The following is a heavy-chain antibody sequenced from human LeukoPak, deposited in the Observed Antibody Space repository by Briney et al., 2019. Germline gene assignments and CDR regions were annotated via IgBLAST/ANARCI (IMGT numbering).Heavy chain of an antibody. Sequence: GASVKVSRKASGYTFTGYYMHWVRQAPGQGLEWMGWINPNSGGTNYAQKFQGRVTMTRDTSISTAYMELSRLRSDDTAVYYCARSWDTVADAFDIWGQGTMVTVSS. D-gene: IGHD4-17*01. CDR2: INPNSGGT. V-gene: IGHV1-2*02. J-gene: IGHJ3*02. CDR1: GYTFTGYY. CDR3: ARSWDTVADAFDI.